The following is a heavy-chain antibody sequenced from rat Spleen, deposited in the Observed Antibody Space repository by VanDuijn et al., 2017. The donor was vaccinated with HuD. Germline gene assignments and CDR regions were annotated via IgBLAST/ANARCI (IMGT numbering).Heavy chain of an antibody. D-gene: IGHD1-12*02. CDR1: GFSLNNYG. CDR2: IWGDGIS. Sequence: QVQLKESGPGLVQPLQTLSLTCTASGFSLNNYGVFWVRQPPGKGLDWMGVIWGDGISHYNSALKSRLSISRDPAKNQVFLKINRQQTEDTAIYFCTREPHRDDYSYYYGYFCDYWGQGVMFPVST. CDR3: TREPHRDDYSYYYGYFCDY. V-gene: IGHV2-13*01. J-gene: IGHJ2*01.